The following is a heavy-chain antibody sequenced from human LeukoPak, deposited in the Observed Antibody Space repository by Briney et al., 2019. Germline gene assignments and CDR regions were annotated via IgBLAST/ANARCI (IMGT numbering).Heavy chain of an antibody. D-gene: IGHD2-2*01. Sequence: ASVKVSCKASGYSFTSYGINWVRQAPGQGLEWMGWISAYNGNTNYAQNFQGRVTMTTDTSTSTAYMELRSLRSDDTAVYYCARAQYQLLPGYPFDIWGQGTMATVSS. CDR3: ARAQYQLLPGYPFDI. V-gene: IGHV1-18*01. J-gene: IGHJ3*02. CDR2: ISAYNGNT. CDR1: GYSFTSYG.